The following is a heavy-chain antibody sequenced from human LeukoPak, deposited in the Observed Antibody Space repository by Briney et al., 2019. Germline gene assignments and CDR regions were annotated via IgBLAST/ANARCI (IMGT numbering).Heavy chain of an antibody. D-gene: IGHD3-10*01. J-gene: IGHJ6*03. CDR3: ARDRDDGSGSYYKVDGYYYYMDV. Sequence: SETLSLTCTVSGGSISSYYWSWIRQPAGKGLEWIGRIYTSGSTNYNPSLKSRVTMSVDTSKNQFSLKLSSVTAADTAVYYCARDRDDGSGSYYKVDGYYYYMDVWGKGTMVTVSS. CDR2: IYTSGST. CDR1: GGSISSYY. V-gene: IGHV4-4*07.